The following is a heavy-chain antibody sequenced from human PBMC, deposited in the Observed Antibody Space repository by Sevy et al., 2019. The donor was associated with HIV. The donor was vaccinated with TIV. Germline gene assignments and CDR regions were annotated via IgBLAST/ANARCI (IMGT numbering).Heavy chain of an antibody. CDR3: ARDDGNYYFHY. CDR2: IKQDAGQK. Sequence: GGSLRLSCAASGFTFSKYWMGWVRQAPGKGLEWVAIIKQDAGQKYYVDSVKGRFTISRDNAKNSLYLQMNSLRAEDTAVYFCARDDGNYYFHYWDQGTLVTVSS. J-gene: IGHJ4*02. D-gene: IGHD1-7*01. CDR1: GFTFSKYW. V-gene: IGHV3-7*01.